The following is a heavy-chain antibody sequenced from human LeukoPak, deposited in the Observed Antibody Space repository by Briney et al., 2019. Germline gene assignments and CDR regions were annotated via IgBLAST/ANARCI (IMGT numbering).Heavy chain of an antibody. V-gene: IGHV4-30-2*01. J-gene: IGHJ4*02. D-gene: IGHD6-13*01. CDR1: GGSISSGGYY. CDR3: ARERDSAGTPY. CDR2: IYHTGNT. Sequence: SQTLSLTCSVSGGSISSGGYYWSWIRQPPGKGLEWIGYIYHTGNTYYNPSLKSRVTISVDRSNNQFSLKLSSVTAADTAVYYCARERDSAGTPYWGQGTLVTVSS.